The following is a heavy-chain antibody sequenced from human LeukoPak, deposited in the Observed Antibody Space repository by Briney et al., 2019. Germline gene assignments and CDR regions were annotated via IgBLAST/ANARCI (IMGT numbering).Heavy chain of an antibody. CDR2: ISSSGSTI. D-gene: IGHD6-13*01. Sequence: GGSLRLSCAASGFTFSSYEMNWVRQAPGKGLEWVSYISSSGSTIYYADSVKGRFTISRDNARNSLYLQMNSLRAEDTAVYYCARETYSSSWSAKFYYYYYMDVWGKGTTVTVSS. CDR3: ARETYSSSWSAKFYYYYYMDV. CDR1: GFTFSSYE. V-gene: IGHV3-48*03. J-gene: IGHJ6*03.